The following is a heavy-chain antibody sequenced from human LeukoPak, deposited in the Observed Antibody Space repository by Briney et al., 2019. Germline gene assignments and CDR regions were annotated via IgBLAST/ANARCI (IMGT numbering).Heavy chain of an antibody. CDR1: GFIVSSNY. Sequence: GGSLRLSCAASGFIVSSNYMSWVRQAPGKGLEWVSVIYSGGNTYYADSVKGRFTISRDNSENTLYLQMNSLRAEDTAVYYCARDLSSGHRCVWGQGTLVTVSS. CDR3: ARDLSSGHRCV. V-gene: IGHV3-53*01. CDR2: IYSGGNT. D-gene: IGHD3-22*01. J-gene: IGHJ4*02.